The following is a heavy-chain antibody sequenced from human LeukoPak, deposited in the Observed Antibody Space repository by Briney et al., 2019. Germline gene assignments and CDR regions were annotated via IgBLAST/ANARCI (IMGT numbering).Heavy chain of an antibody. J-gene: IGHJ4*02. D-gene: IGHD2-15*01. Sequence: GGSLRLSXTASEFTFNSYGMHWVRQAPGKGLEWVAFIRFDGSDEHYADSVKGRFTISRDNSKNTLYLQMNSLRAEDTAVYYCAKDRRGSCNAGSCYCCDYWGRGALVTVSS. CDR3: AKDRRGSCNAGSCYCCDY. V-gene: IGHV3-30*02. CDR1: EFTFNSYG. CDR2: IRFDGSDE.